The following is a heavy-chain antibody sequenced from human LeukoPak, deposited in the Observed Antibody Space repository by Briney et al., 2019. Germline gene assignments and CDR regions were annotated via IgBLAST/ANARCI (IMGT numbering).Heavy chain of an antibody. V-gene: IGHV1-2*02. CDR2: INPNSGGT. CDR3: AREVNYYDSSGYYCDY. CDR1: GYTFTRYY. Sequence: SVKLSCKASGYTFTRYYMHWVRQAPGQALEWMGWINPNSGGTNYAQKFQGRVTMTRDTSISTAYMEMSRLRSDDTAVYYCAREVNYYDSSGYYCDYWGQGTLVTVSS. J-gene: IGHJ4*02. D-gene: IGHD3-22*01.